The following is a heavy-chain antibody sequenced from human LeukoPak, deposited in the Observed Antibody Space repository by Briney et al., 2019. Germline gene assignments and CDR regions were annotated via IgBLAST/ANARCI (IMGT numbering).Heavy chain of an antibody. J-gene: IGHJ5*02. V-gene: IGHV4-39*07. CDR2: IYYSGST. CDR3: ARDTLWFDP. CDR1: GDSISSSSYY. Sequence: SETLSLTCTVSGDSISSSSYYWGWIRQPPGKGLEWIGSIYYSGSTYYNPSLKSRVTISVDTSKNQFSLKLSSVTAADTAVYYCARDTLWFDPWGQGTLVTVSS. D-gene: IGHD2-15*01.